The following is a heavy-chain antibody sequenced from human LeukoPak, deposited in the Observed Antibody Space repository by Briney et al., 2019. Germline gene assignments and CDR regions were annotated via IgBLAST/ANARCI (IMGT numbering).Heavy chain of an antibody. CDR3: ARGVGGYYFIAPFDY. J-gene: IGHJ4*02. Sequence: PGGSLRLSCAASGFTFSSYWMNWVRQAPGKGLVWVGRSRNKANSYTTEYVASVKDRFTISRDDSKNSVYLQMNSLKTEDTAVYYCARGVGGYYFIAPFDYWGQGTLVTVSS. CDR1: GFTFSSYW. CDR2: SRNKANSYTT. D-gene: IGHD3-3*01. V-gene: IGHV3-72*01.